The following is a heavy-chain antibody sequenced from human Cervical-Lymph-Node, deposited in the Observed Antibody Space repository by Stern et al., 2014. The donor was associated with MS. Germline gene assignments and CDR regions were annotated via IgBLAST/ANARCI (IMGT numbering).Heavy chain of an antibody. CDR1: GFNFNRYG. Sequence: QEPLVESGGGVVQPGPSLRLSCAGSGFNFNRYGMHWVRQAPGKELEWVGFVSNDGIVQYYADSVKGRFIISRDNSKNALSLQMSSLRREDTAVYYCAKPVVTAISFDSWGQGTLVTVSS. D-gene: IGHD2-21*02. CDR3: AKPVVTAISFDS. J-gene: IGHJ4*02. V-gene: IGHV3-30*18. CDR2: VSNDGIVQ.